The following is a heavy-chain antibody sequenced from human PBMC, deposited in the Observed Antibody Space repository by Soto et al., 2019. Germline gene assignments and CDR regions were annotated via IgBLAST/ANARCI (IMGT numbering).Heavy chain of an antibody. Sequence: GGSLRLSCAASGFTFSSYGMHWVRQAPGKGLEWVAVISYDGSNKYYADSVKGRFTISRDNSKNTLSPQMNSLRAEDTAVYYCAKDRRQLSALDMWGQGTTVTVSS. CDR2: ISYDGSNK. CDR1: GFTFSSYG. J-gene: IGHJ3*02. CDR3: AKDRRQLSALDM. D-gene: IGHD6-6*01. V-gene: IGHV3-30*18.